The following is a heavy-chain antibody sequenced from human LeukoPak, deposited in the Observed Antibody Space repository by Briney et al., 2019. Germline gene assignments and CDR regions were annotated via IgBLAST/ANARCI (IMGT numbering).Heavy chain of an antibody. CDR3: ARDMGRYGDYGPHYYMDV. V-gene: IGHV4-38-2*02. D-gene: IGHD4-17*01. J-gene: IGHJ6*03. CDR1: GYSISRGYY. Sequence: PSETLSLTCTVSGYSISRGYYWGWIRQPPGKGLEWIGSIYHSGSTNYNPSLKSRVTMSVDTSKNQFSLKLSSVTAADAAVYYCARDMGRYGDYGPHYYMDVWGKGTTVTVSS. CDR2: IYHSGST.